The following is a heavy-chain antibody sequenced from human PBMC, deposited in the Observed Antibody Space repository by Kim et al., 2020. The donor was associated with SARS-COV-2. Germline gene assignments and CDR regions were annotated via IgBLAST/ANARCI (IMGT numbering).Heavy chain of an antibody. J-gene: IGHJ3*02. D-gene: IGHD6-19*01. CDR3: ARDRAVAGMDGLDI. V-gene: IGHV3-30*01. Sequence: ADPVQGPFTISRDNSKNTLHLQMNSLRAEDTAVYYCARDRAVAGMDGLDIWGQGTMVTVSS.